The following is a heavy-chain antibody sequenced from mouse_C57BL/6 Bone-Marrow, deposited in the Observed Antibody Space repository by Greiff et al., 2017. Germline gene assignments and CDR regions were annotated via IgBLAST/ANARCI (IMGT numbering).Heavy chain of an antibody. Sequence: QVHVKQPGAELVKPGASVKLSCKASGYTFTSYWMHWVKQRPGQGLEWIGMIHPNSGSTNYNEKFKSKATLTVDKSSSTAYMQLTSLTSEDSAVXYCARTWDYFFDCWGQGTTLTVSS. V-gene: IGHV1-64*01. CDR2: IHPNSGST. CDR1: GYTFTSYW. CDR3: ARTWDYFFDC. D-gene: IGHD4-1*01. J-gene: IGHJ2*01.